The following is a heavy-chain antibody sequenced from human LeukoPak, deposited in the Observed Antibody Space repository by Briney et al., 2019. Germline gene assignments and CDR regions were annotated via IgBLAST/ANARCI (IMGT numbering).Heavy chain of an antibody. CDR3: AREIEGITAIIGNTGFD. V-gene: IGHV4-4*02. CDR2: IYHSGST. Sequence: SETLSLTCAVSGGSISSSNWWSWVRQPPGKGLEWIGEIYHSGSTNYNPSLKSRVTISVDKSKNQFSLKLTSVTAADTAVYYCAREIEGITAIIGNTGFDWGQGTLVTVSS. CDR1: GGSISSSNW. D-gene: IGHD5-18*01. J-gene: IGHJ4*02.